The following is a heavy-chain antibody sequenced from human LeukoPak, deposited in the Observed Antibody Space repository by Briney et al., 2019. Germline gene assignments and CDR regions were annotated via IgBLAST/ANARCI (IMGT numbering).Heavy chain of an antibody. CDR2: MNPNSGNT. CDR3: ARSYDSSGYYLDP. D-gene: IGHD3-22*01. V-gene: IGHV1-8*03. J-gene: IGHJ5*02. CDR1: GYTFTSYD. Sequence: ASVKVSCKTSGYTFTSYDINWVRQATGQGLEWMGWMNPNSGNTGYSQKFQGRVTITADKSTSTAYMELSSLRSEDTAVYYCARSYDSSGYYLDPWGQGTLVTVSS.